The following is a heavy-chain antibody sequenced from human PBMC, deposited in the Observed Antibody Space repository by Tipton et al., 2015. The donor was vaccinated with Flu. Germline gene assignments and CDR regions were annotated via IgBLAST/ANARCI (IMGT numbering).Heavy chain of an antibody. CDR3: ARGRVRGVPGMDV. CDR2: MNPDSGNT. Sequence: QLVQSGAEVKKPGASVKVSCKASGYTFISNDIDWVRQAPGQGLESLGWMNPDSGNTGYAPKFQGRVTMTRDTSIGTAYMELSSLRSEDTAVYYCARGRVRGVPGMDVWGQGTTVAVPS. CDR1: GYTFISND. J-gene: IGHJ6*02. D-gene: IGHD3-10*01. V-gene: IGHV1-8*01.